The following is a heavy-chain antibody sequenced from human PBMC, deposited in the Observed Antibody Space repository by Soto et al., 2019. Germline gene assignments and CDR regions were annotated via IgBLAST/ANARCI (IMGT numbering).Heavy chain of an antibody. Sequence: GGSRRRSCAASGFTFSSYWMHGGREAPGKGLVWVSRINSDGSRRSYADSVNGRFTISRDNAKNTLYLQMNSLRAEDTAVYYCAREAGYDSSGYYIWGQGTLVTVSS. CDR1: GFTFSSYW. V-gene: IGHV3-74*01. J-gene: IGHJ4*02. CDR3: AREAGYDSSGYYI. CDR2: INSDGSRR. D-gene: IGHD3-22*01.